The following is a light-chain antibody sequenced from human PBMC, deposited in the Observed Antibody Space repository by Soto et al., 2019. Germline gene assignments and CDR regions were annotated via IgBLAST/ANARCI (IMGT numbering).Light chain of an antibody. J-gene: IGKJ2*01. CDR2: GAS. CDR1: QSVSASF. CDR3: QQYGTSPPEYT. Sequence: EIVLTQSPGTLSLSPGARATLSCRASQSVSASFLAWYQQKPGQAPRLLIYGASSRATGIPDRFSGGGSETDFTLTISSLEPDYFAVYYCQQYGTSPPEYTFGQGTKLEMK. V-gene: IGKV3-20*01.